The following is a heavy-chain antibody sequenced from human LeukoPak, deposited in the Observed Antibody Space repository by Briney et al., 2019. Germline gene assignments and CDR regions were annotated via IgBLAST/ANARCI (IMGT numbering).Heavy chain of an antibody. CDR1: GYTFTSYG. J-gene: IGHJ5*02. CDR2: IIPILGIA. V-gene: IGHV1-69*04. D-gene: IGHD2-21*01. CDR3: ARVAIST. Sequence: SVKVSCKASGYTFTSYGITWVRQAPGQGLEWMGRIIPILGIANYAQKFQGRVTITADKSTSTAYMELSSLRSEDTAVYYCARVAISTWGQGTLVTVSS.